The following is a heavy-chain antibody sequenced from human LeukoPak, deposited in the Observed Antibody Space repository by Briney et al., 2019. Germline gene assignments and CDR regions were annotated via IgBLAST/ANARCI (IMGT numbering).Heavy chain of an antibody. CDR1: GGSISSYY. V-gene: IGHV4-59*12. CDR3: ARVNNYYYYMDV. J-gene: IGHJ6*03. Sequence: ASETLSLTCTVSGGSISSYYWSWIRQPPGKGLEWIGYIYYSGSTYYNPSLKSRVTISVDTSKNQFPLKLSSVTAADTAVYYCARVNNYYYYMDVWGKGTTVTVSS. CDR2: IYYSGST.